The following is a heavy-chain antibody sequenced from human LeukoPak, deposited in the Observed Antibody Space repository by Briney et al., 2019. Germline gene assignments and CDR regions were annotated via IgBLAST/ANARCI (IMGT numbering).Heavy chain of an antibody. D-gene: IGHD2-2*01. CDR3: ARHQADAFDI. CDR1: GGSISSSDW. V-gene: IGHV4-59*01. CDR2: IYYSGST. J-gene: IGHJ3*02. Sequence: SGTLSLTCAVSGGSISSSDWWSWIRQPPGKGLEWIGYIYYSGSTNYNPSLKSRVTISVDTSKNQFSLKLSSVTAADTAVYYCARHQADAFDIWGQGTMVTVSS.